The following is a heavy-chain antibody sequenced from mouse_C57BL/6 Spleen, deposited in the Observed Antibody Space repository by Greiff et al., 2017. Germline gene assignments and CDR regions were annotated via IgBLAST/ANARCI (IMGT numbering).Heavy chain of an antibody. V-gene: IGHV5-17*01. Sequence: EVKLQESGGGLVKPGGSLKLSCAASGFTFSDYGMHWVRQAPEKGLEWVAYISRGSSTIYYADTVKGRFTISSDNAKNTLFLQLNSLRSEDTAMYYCARTRQGDYLDYWGQGTTLTVAS. CDR2: ISRGSSTI. CDR3: ARTRQGDYLDY. J-gene: IGHJ2*01. D-gene: IGHD2-12*01. CDR1: GFTFSDYG.